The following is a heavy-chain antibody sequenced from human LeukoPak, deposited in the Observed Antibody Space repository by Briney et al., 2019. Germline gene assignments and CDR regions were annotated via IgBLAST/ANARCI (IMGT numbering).Heavy chain of an antibody. CDR1: GFTFSDYY. J-gene: IGHJ6*02. D-gene: IGHD3-9*01. V-gene: IGHV3-11*05. Sequence: GGSLRLSCAASGFTFSDYYMSWIRQAPGKGLEWVSYILSSSSDTKYADSVKGRFTISRDNAKNSLYPQMNSLRAEDTAVYYCARDPITPRYFDWFEPYYYYGMDVWGQGTTVTVSS. CDR3: ARDPITPRYFDWFEPYYYYGMDV. CDR2: ILSSSSDT.